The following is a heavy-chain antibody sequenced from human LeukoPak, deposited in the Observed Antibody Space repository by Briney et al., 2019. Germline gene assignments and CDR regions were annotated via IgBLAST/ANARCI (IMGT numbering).Heavy chain of an antibody. CDR3: ARALDYGDYYFDY. Sequence: GASVKVSCKASGYTFTSYDINWVRQATGQGLEWMGWMNPNSGNTGYAQKFQGRVTMTRNTSISTAYTELCSLRSEDTAVYYCARALDYGDYYFDYWGQGTLVTVSS. CDR2: MNPNSGNT. V-gene: IGHV1-8*01. CDR1: GYTFTSYD. D-gene: IGHD4-17*01. J-gene: IGHJ4*02.